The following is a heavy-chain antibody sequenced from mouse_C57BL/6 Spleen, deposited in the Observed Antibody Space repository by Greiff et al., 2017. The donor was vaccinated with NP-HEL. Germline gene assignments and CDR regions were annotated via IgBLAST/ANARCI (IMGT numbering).Heavy chain of an antibody. D-gene: IGHD1-1*01. CDR3: ARSAPYDYGSSPYAMDY. J-gene: IGHJ4*01. CDR2: IYIGNGYT. CDR1: GYTFTSYG. Sequence: VQLQQPGAELVRPGSSVKMSCKTSGYTFTSYGINWVKQRPGQGLEWIGYIYIGNGYTEYNEKFKGKATLTSDTSSSTAYMQLSSLTSEDSAIYFCARSAPYDYGSSPYAMDYWGQGTSVTVSS. V-gene: IGHV1-58*01.